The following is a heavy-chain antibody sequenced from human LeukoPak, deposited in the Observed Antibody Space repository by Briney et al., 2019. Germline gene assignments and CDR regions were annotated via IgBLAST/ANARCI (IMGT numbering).Heavy chain of an antibody. CDR3: LGYCSGGNCYSGGY. V-gene: IGHV3-33*01. J-gene: IGHJ4*02. Sequence: QPGRSLRLSCAASGFTFSSHGMHWVRQAPGKGLEWVAVIWYDGSNKLYADSVKGRFTISRDNSKNTQSLQMNSLRAEDTAVYYCLGYCSGGNCYSGGYWGQGTLVTVSS. CDR1: GFTFSSHG. CDR2: IWYDGSNK. D-gene: IGHD2-15*01.